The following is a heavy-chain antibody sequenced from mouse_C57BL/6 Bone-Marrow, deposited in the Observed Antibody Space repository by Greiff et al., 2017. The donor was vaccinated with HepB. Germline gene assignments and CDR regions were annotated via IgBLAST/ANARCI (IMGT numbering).Heavy chain of an antibody. V-gene: IGHV14-2*01. CDR2: IDPEDGET. CDR3: ASHGSHAMDY. Sequence: EVQLQQSGAELVKPGASVKLSCTASGFNIKDYYMHWVKQRTEQGLEWIGRIDPEDGETKYATKFQGKATITADTSSNTAYLQLSSLTSEDTAVYYCASHGSHAMDYWGQGTSVTVSS. CDR1: GFNIKDYY. J-gene: IGHJ4*01. D-gene: IGHD2-2*01.